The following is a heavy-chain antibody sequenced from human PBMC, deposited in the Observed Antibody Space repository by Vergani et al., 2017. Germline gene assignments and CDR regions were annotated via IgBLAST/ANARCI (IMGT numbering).Heavy chain of an antibody. D-gene: IGHD2-21*01. CDR1: GFPFSDYG. CDR3: ARTRSPIAMIRQFEQ. Sequence: VQLVESGGGEVQPGRSLRLSCSAAGFPFSDYGVHWIRQAPGRGLQWVSSITRGSKSIYYADSVKGRFTITRDDVKKSLLLRMNNLKVDDTAIYYCARTRSPIAMIRQFEQWGPGTLVTVSS. J-gene: IGHJ4*02. CDR2: ITRGSKSI. V-gene: IGHV3-21*01.